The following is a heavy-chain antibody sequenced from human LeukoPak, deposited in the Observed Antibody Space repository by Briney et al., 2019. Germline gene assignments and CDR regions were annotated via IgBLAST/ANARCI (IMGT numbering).Heavy chain of an antibody. J-gene: IGHJ4*02. CDR2: ISGSGGST. CDR3: AKVPVPRGYSYGPFDY. Sequence: GGSLRLSCAASGFTFSSYGMSWVRQAPGKGLEWVSAISGSGGSTYYADSVKGRFTISRDNSKNTLYLQMNSLRAEDTAVYYCAKVPVPRGYSYGPFDYWGQGTLVTVSS. D-gene: IGHD5-18*01. V-gene: IGHV3-23*01. CDR1: GFTFSSYG.